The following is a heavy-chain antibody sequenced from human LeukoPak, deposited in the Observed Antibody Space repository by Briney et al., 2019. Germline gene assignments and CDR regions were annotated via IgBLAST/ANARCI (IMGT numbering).Heavy chain of an antibody. V-gene: IGHV3-73*01. D-gene: IGHD4/OR15-4a*01. CDR2: IRSKANSYAT. Sequence: PGGSLRLSCAASGFTFSGSGIHWVRQASGKGLEWVGRIRSKANSYATAYAASVKGRFIISREDSKNTAYLQMNSLKGEDTAVYYCTRQLPDSGASDCWGQGTLVTVSS. CDR3: TRQLPDSGASDC. CDR1: GFTFSGSG. J-gene: IGHJ4*02.